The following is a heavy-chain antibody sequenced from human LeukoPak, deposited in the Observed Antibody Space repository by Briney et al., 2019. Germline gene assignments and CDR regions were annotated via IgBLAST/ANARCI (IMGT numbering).Heavy chain of an antibody. CDR3: ARESVYDILTGCPSFDY. V-gene: IGHV3-21*06. CDR1: GFTFGTNS. CDR2: ISYTSSYI. Sequence: PGGSLRLSCVASGFTFGTNSMNWVRQAPGKGLEWVSSISYTSSYIYYADSVKGRFTISRDNAKNSLYLQMNSLRAEDTAVYYCARESVYDILTGCPSFDYWGQGTLVTVSS. D-gene: IGHD3-9*01. J-gene: IGHJ4*02.